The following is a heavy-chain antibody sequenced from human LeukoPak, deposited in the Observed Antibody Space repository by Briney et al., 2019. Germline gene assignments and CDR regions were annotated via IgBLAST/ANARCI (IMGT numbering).Heavy chain of an antibody. CDR3: ARGRVTTIANYYYYYIDV. Sequence: SQTLSLTCAISGDSVSSNSAAWTWIRQSPSRGLELLGRTYYRSKWDNDYAVSVKSRITINPDTSKNQFSLQLNSVTPEDTAVYYCARGRVTTIANYYYYYIDVWGKRTTVTVSS. J-gene: IGHJ6*03. D-gene: IGHD4-17*01. CDR2: TYYRSKWDN. V-gene: IGHV6-1*01. CDR1: GDSVSSNSAA.